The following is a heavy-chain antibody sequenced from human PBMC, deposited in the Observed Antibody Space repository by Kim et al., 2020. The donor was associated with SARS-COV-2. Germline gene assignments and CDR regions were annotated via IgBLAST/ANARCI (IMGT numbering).Heavy chain of an antibody. Sequence: SQKFQGRVTITRDTSASTAYMELSSLRSEDTAVYYCARPYSSGWYGYFDLWGRGTLVTVSS. J-gene: IGHJ2*01. V-gene: IGHV1-3*01. D-gene: IGHD6-19*01. CDR3: ARPYSSGWYGYFDL.